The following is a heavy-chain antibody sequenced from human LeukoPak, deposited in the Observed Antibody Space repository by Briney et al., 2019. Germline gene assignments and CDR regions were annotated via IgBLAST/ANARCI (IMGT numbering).Heavy chain of an antibody. CDR2: INHSGST. D-gene: IGHD3-10*01. J-gene: IGHJ4*02. Sequence: SETLSLTCAVYGGSFSGYYWSWIRQPPGKGLEWIGEINHSGSTNYNPSLKSRVTMSVDASKNQFSLRLNSVTAADTAVYYCARASTGSFYYFDYWGQGTLVTVSS. CDR1: GGSFSGYY. CDR3: ARASTGSFYYFDY. V-gene: IGHV4-34*01.